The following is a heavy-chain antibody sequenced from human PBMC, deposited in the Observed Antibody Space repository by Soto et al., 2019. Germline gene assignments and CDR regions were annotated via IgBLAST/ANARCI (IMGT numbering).Heavy chain of an antibody. D-gene: IGHD3-22*01. CDR2: INPNSGDT. CDR3: ARGLSFYYDSSGYYQFGY. V-gene: IGHV1-2*02. J-gene: IGHJ4*02. Sequence: ASVKVSCKASGGTFSSYAISWVRQAPGQGLEWMGWINPNSGDTHYAQKFQGRVTMTRDTSISTAYMELSRLTPDYTAVYYCARGLSFYYDSSGYYQFGYWGQGTLVTVSS. CDR1: GGTFSSYA.